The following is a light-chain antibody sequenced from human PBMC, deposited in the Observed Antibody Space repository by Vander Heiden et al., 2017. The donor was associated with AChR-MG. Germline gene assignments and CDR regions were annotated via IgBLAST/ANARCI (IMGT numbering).Light chain of an antibody. V-gene: IGKV1-39*01. CDR3: QQNEHTPPIT. CDR2: AAA. CDR1: QSISTY. J-gene: IGKJ5*01. Sequence: DIQMTQSPSSLSASVGDRVTITCRASQSISTYLNWYQQKPGKAPELLIYAAASLQSGVPSRFSGSGNGTDFTLTISSLQPEDFAAYFCQQNEHTPPITFGQGTRLEIK.